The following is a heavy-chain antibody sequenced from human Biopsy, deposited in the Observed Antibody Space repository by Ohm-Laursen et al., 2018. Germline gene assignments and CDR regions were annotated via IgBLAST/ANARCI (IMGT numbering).Heavy chain of an antibody. CDR2: ISGSGGRT. D-gene: IGHD1/OR15-1a*01. Sequence: SLRLSCAASGVTFSNYAMSWVRQAPGKGLEWVSGISGSGGRTYYAESMKGRFTISRDNSKKTVYLQMKSLRAEDTAVYYCAKEVFSAVGTSGFDPWGQGTLVTVSS. CDR3: AKEVFSAVGTSGFDP. CDR1: GVTFSNYA. J-gene: IGHJ5*02. V-gene: IGHV3-23*01.